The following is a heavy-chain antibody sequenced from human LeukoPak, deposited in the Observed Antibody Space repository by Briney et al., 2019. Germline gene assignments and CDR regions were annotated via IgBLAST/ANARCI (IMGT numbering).Heavy chain of an antibody. CDR1: GYTFTGYY. CDR2: INPNSGGT. J-gene: IGHJ4*02. Sequence: GASVKVSCKASGYTFTGYYMHWVRQAPGQGLEWMGWINPNSGGTNYAQKFQGRVTMTRDTSISTVYMELSRLRSDDTAVYYCARGDYYYDYVWGSYRSFAFDYWGQGTLVTVSS. CDR3: ARGDYYYDYVWGSYRSFAFDY. D-gene: IGHD3-16*02. V-gene: IGHV1-2*02.